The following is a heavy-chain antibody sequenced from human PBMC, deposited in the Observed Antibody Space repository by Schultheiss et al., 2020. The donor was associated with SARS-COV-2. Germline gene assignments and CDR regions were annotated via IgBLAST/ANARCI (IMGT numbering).Heavy chain of an antibody. CDR1: GYSISSGHH. CDR2: IYFTGIT. J-gene: IGHJ4*02. Sequence: SETLSLTCSVSGYSISSGHHWGWIRQPPGKGLDPIGNIYFTGITKYNPSLKSRVTISVDTSKKQFSLKLSSVTAADTAVYYCARAARVEQLFSVRGGHLDYWGRGTQVTVSS. V-gene: IGHV4-38-2*02. D-gene: IGHD3-10*01. CDR3: ARAARVEQLFSVRGGHLDY.